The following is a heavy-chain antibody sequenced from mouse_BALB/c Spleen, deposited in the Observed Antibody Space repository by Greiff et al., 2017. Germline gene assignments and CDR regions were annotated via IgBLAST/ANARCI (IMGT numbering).Heavy chain of an antibody. CDR3: ASVYDGYYHYFDY. CDR1: GYTFTDYN. CDR2: IYPYNGGT. D-gene: IGHD2-3*01. Sequence: VQLQQSGPELVKPGASVKISCKASGYTFTDYNMHWVKQSHGKSLEWIGYIYPYNGGTGYNQKFKSKATLTVDNSSRTAYMELRSLTSEDSAVYYCASVYDGYYHYFDYWGQGTTLTVSS. J-gene: IGHJ2*01. V-gene: IGHV1S29*02.